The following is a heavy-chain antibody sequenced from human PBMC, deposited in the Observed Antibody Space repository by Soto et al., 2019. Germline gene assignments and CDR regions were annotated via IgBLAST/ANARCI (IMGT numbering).Heavy chain of an antibody. Sequence: GGSLRLSCVGSGFIFSNNGMHWVRQTPGKGLEWVAFMSYDGSDTFYADSVKGRFTVSRDNSKNTPFLHMSNLRAEDTAMYYCTIVRVADSALDHWGQGTLVTVSS. V-gene: IGHV3-30*02. J-gene: IGHJ4*02. CDR1: GFIFSNNG. D-gene: IGHD3-10*02. CDR3: TIVRVADSALDH. CDR2: MSYDGSDT.